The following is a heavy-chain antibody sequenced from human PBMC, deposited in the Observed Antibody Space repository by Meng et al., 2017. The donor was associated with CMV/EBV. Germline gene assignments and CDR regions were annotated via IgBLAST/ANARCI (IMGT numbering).Heavy chain of an antibody. CDR1: GGTFSSYA. D-gene: IGHD6-13*01. V-gene: IGHV1-69*05. CDR3: ARTPQIAAAGGQYAFDI. J-gene: IGHJ3*02. Sequence: SVKVSCKASGGTFSSYAISWVRQAPGQGLEWMGGIIPIFGTANYAQKFQGRITITTDESTSIAYMELSSLRSEDTAVYYCARTPQIAAAGGQYAFDIWGQGTMVTVSS. CDR2: IIPIFGTA.